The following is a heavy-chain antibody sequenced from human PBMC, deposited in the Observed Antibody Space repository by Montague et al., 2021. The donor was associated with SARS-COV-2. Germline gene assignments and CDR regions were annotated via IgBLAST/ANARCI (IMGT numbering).Heavy chain of an antibody. CDR2: VIHSGKT. J-gene: IGHJ3*02. Sequence: SETLSLTCAVYGASFSGYHWTWIRQSPGRGLEWIGEVIHSGKTSYNPSLKSRVTISVDRSKNHFSLKLTSVTAADTAVYYCARGWGGTYSDDAFDIWGQGTMVTVSS. CDR1: GASFSGYH. D-gene: IGHD1-26*01. CDR3: ARGWGGTYSDDAFDI. V-gene: IGHV4-34*01.